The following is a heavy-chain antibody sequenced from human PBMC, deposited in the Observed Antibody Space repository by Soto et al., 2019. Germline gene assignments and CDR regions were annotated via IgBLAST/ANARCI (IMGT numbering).Heavy chain of an antibody. D-gene: IGHD6-13*01. CDR2: ISGSGGSL. CDR1: GFTFSNYA. J-gene: IGHJ4*02. CDR3: AKGGVAAGICSLDY. V-gene: IGHV3-23*01. Sequence: VQLLESGGGLVQPGGSLRLSCAASGFTFSNYAINWVRQAPGKGLEWVSSISGSGGSLYYADSVKGRFTISRANXRNTLYRQMNSLRSEDTAVYYCAKGGVAAGICSLDYWGEGILDTVSS.